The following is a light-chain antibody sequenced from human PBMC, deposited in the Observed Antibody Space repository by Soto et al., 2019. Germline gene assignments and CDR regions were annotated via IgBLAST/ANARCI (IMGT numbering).Light chain of an antibody. V-gene: IGLV1-36*01. CDR3: AAWDASLHGLI. J-gene: IGLJ2*01. Sequence: QSVLTQPPSVSEAPRQRVTISCSGSSSNIGNNAVNWYQQLPGKAPKLLIYYDDLLPSGVSDRLSGSKSGTSASLAISGLQTEDESDYYCAAWDASLHGLIFGGGTKLTV. CDR2: YDD. CDR1: SSNIGNNA.